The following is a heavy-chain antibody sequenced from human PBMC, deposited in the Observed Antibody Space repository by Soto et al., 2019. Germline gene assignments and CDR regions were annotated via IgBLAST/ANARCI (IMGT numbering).Heavy chain of an antibody. Sequence: SETLSLTCTISGGSISSYYWSWIRQPPGKGLEWIGYIYHSGSTNYNPSLKSRVTISVDTSKNQFSLKLTSVTAADTAVYYCARVGYYDSSGYYYFDYWGQGTPVTVSS. CDR2: IYHSGST. V-gene: IGHV4-59*01. J-gene: IGHJ4*02. CDR1: GGSISSYY. D-gene: IGHD3-22*01. CDR3: ARVGYYDSSGYYYFDY.